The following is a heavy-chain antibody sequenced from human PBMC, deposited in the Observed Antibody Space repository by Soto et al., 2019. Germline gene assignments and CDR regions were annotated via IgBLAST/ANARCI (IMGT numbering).Heavy chain of an antibody. V-gene: IGHV4-34*01. D-gene: IGHD2-15*01. CDR1: GGSFSGYY. J-gene: IGHJ4*02. Sequence: SETLSLTCAVYGGSFSGYYWSWIRQPPGKGLEWIGEINHSGSTNYNPSLKSRVTRSVDTSKNQFSLKLSSVTAADTAVYYCARGPGGYLDYWGQETLVTVSS. CDR3: ARGPGGYLDY. CDR2: INHSGST.